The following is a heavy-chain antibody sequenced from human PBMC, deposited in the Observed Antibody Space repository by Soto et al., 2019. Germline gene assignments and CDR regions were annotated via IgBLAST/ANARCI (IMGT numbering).Heavy chain of an antibody. D-gene: IGHD4-4*01. V-gene: IGHV3-21*01. CDR1: GFTFSSYS. Sequence: EVQLVESGGGLVKPGGSLRLSCAASGFTFSSYSMNWVRQAPGKGLEWVSSISGGGNYTHYADFLRGRFTISRDNAKTSLYLQMNSLRAEDTAVYYCAREGINNYNEYYFDSWGQGTVVTVSS. CDR3: AREGINNYNEYYFDS. CDR2: ISGGGNYT. J-gene: IGHJ4*02.